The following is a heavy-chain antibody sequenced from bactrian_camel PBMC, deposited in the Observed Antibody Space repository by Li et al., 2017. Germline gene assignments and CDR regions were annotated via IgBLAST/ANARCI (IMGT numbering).Heavy chain of an antibody. V-gene: IGHV3S40*01. Sequence: DVQLVESGGGLAQPGGPLRLSCAASGFTFSYYDMSWVRQAPGRGLEWVSTITAGGSSTYYTDSVKGRFTISRDNAKNTLYLQMNNLKSEDTALYYCAKALGGGTYYTGEYGYWGQGTQVTVS. J-gene: IGHJ4*01. D-gene: IGHD2*01. CDR3: AKALGGGTYYTGEYGY. CDR1: GFTFSYYD. CDR2: ITAGGSST.